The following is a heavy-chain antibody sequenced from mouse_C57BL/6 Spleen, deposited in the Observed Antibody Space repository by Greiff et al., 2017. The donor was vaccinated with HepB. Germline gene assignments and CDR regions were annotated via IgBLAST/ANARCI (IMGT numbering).Heavy chain of an antibody. CDR2: INYDGSST. CDR3: AREGLGWVYYFDY. J-gene: IGHJ2*01. D-gene: IGHD4-1*01. V-gene: IGHV5-16*01. Sequence: EVMLVESEGGLVQPGSSMKLSCTASGFTFSDYYMAWVRQVPEKGLEWVANINYDGSSTYYLDSLKSRFIISRDKAKNILYLQMSSLKSEDTATYYCAREGLGWVYYFDYWGQGTTLTVSS. CDR1: GFTFSDYY.